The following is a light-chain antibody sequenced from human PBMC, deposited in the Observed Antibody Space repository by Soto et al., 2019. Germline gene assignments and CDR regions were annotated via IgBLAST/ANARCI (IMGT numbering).Light chain of an antibody. CDR3: QQYNSYPGT. V-gene: IGKV1-5*03. Sequence: DIQMTQSPSTLSASVGDRVTITCRASQSISSWLAWYQQKPGKAPKLLINKASSLERGVPSRFSGSGSGTXXXLXXXXXQPDDFATYYCQQYNSYPGTFGQGTKVEIK. CDR1: QSISSW. J-gene: IGKJ1*01. CDR2: KAS.